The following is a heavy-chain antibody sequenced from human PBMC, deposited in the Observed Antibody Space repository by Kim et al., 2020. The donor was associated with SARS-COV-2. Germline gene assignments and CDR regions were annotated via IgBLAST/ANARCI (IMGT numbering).Heavy chain of an antibody. D-gene: IGHD3-10*01. J-gene: IGHJ5*02. Sequence: TNYAQKFQGWVTMTRDTSISTAYMELSRLRSDDTAMYYCASSSGNNWFDPWGQGTLVTVSS. V-gene: IGHV1-2*04. CDR3: ASSSGNNWFDP. CDR2: T.